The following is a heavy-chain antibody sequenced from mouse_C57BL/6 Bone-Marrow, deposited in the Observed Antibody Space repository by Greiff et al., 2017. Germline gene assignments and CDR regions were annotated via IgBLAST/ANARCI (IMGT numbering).Heavy chain of an antibody. D-gene: IGHD2-4*01. J-gene: IGHJ3*01. V-gene: IGHV5-17*01. CDR2: ISSGSSTI. CDR3: ARGDYDGRGFAY. CDR1: GFTFSDYG. Sequence: EVKVVESGGGLVKPGGSLKLSCAASGFTFSDYGMHWVRQAPEKGLEWVAYISSGSSTIYYADTVKGRFTITRDNAKNTLFLQMTSLRSEDTAMYYCARGDYDGRGFAYWGQGTLVTVSA.